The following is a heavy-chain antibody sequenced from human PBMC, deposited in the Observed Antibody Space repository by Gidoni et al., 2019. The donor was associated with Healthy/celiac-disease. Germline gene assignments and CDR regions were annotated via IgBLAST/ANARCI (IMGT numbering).Heavy chain of an antibody. CDR3: ARFEAAAGTFDY. J-gene: IGHJ4*02. D-gene: IGHD6-13*01. CDR1: GFPFSSYG. CDR2: IWYDGSNK. V-gene: IGHV3-33*01. Sequence: QVQLVESGGGVVQPGGSLRLSCAASGFPFSSYGMHWVRQAPGKGLEWVAVIWYDGSNKYYADSVKGRFTISRDNSKNTLYLQMNSLRAEDTAVYYCARFEAAAGTFDYWGQGTLVTVSS.